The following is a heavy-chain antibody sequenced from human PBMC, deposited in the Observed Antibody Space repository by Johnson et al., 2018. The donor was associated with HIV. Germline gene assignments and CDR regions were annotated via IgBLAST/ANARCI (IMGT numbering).Heavy chain of an antibody. CDR1: GFTFDDYG. D-gene: IGHD3-16*01. J-gene: IGHJ3*01. V-gene: IGHV3-20*04. Sequence: VQLVESGGGVVRPGGSLRLSCAASGFTFDDYGMSWVRQAPGKGLEWVAGISWNGGRTGYADSVKGRFTMSRDNAKNSLFLQMNRLRAEDSALYYCVRSRHGGIQPSDAFDVWGQGTMVTVSS. CDR2: ISWNGGRT. CDR3: VRSRHGGIQPSDAFDV.